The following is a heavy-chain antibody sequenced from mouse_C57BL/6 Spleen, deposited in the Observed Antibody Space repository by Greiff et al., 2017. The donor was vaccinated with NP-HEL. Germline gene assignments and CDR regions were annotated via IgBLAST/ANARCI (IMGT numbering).Heavy chain of an antibody. V-gene: IGHV1-69*01. CDR1: GYTFTSYW. Sequence: QVQLQQPGAELVMPGASVKLSCKASGYTFTSYWMHWVKQRPGQGLEWIGEIDPSDSYTNYNQKFKGKSTLTVDKSSSTAYMQLSSLTSEDSAVYYCARLGREAHWGQGTTLTVSS. J-gene: IGHJ2*01. D-gene: IGHD4-1*01. CDR2: IDPSDSYT. CDR3: ARLGREAH.